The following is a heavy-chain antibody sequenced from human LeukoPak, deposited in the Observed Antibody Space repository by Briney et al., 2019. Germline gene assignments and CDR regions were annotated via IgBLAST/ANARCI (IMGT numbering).Heavy chain of an antibody. V-gene: IGHV3-23*01. CDR3: TTYLRGYSGYDYDY. Sequence: GGSLRLSCAASGFTFSSYGMSWVRQAPGKGLEWVSAISGSGGSTYYADSVKGRFTISRDNSKNTLYLQMNSLKTKDTAVYYCTTYLRGYSGYDYDYWGQGTLVTVSS. D-gene: IGHD5-12*01. J-gene: IGHJ4*02. CDR2: ISGSGGST. CDR1: GFTFSSYG.